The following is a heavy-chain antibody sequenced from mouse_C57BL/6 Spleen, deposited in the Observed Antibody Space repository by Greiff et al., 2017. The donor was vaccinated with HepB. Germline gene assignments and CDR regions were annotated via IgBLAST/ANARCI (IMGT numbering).Heavy chain of an antibody. J-gene: IGHJ1*03. CDR1: GYSFTGYY. CDR2: INPSTGGT. D-gene: IGHD1-1*01. Sequence: VKLVESGPELVKPGASVKIYCKASGYSFTGYYMNWVKQSSEKSREWIGEINPSTGGTTYNQKFKAKATLTVDKSSSTANMQLKRLTSEDSAVYYCARRGSNTVDWYFDVWGTGTTVTVSS. CDR3: ARRGSNTVDWYFDV. V-gene: IGHV1-42*01.